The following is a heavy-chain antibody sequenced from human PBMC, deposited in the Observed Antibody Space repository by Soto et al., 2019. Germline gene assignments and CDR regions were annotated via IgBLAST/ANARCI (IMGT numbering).Heavy chain of an antibody. CDR2: INPSGGST. D-gene: IGHD5-12*01. CDR3: ARDTFRDGYNSYDAFDI. CDR1: GYTFTSYY. V-gene: IGHV1-46*01. Sequence: ASLKVSCKASGYTFTSYYMHWVRQAPGQGLEWMGIINPSGGSTSYAQKFQGRVTMTRDTSTSTVYMELSSLRSEDTAVYYCARDTFRDGYNSYDAFDIWGQGTMVTVS. J-gene: IGHJ3*02.